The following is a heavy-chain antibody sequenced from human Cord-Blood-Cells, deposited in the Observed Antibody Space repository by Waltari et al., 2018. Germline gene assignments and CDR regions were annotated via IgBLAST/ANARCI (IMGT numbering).Heavy chain of an antibody. D-gene: IGHD3-10*01. CDR3: AAIRGDAFDI. J-gene: IGHJ3*02. CDR2: ISSSSSYI. Sequence: EVQLVESGGGLVKPGGSLRLSCAASGFTFSSYSMNWVRQAPGKGLGWVSSISSSSSYIYYADSVKGRFTISRDNAKNSLYLQMNSLRAEDTAVYYCAAIRGDAFDIWGQGTMVTVSS. CDR1: GFTFSSYS. V-gene: IGHV3-21*01.